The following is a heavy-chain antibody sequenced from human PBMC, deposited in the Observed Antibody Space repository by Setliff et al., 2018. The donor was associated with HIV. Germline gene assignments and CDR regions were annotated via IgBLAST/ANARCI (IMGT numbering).Heavy chain of an antibody. CDR2: INHSGST. CDR3: ARPSAGGGYNYWYFDL. Sequence: PSETLSLTCAVYGASFSDYSWSWIRQPPGKGLEWIGEINHSGSTNYNPSLKTRVTISVDTSKNQFSLKLSSVTAADTAVYYCARPSAGGGYNYWYFDLWGCGTLVTVSS. D-gene: IGHD5-12*01. CDR1: GASFSDYS. J-gene: IGHJ2*01. V-gene: IGHV4-34*01.